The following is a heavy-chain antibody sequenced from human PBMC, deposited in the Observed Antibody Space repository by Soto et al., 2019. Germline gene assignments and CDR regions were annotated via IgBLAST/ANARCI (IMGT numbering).Heavy chain of an antibody. CDR3: AKDPSPQPTTVVTPGWFDP. V-gene: IGHV4-31*03. CDR2: IYYTGTT. Sequence: QVQLQESGPGLVKPSQTLSLTCTVSGGSIRSGGYYWSWIRQPPGKGLEWIGYIYYTGTTYYNPSPKSRPTISVDTSKNQCSLKLRSVTAAYTAVYYCAKDPSPQPTTVVTPGWFDPWGQGILVTVSS. D-gene: IGHD4-17*01. J-gene: IGHJ5*02. CDR1: GGSIRSGGYY.